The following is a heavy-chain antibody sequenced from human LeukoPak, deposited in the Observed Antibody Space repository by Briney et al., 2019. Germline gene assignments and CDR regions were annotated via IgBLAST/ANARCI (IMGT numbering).Heavy chain of an antibody. J-gene: IGHJ3*02. CDR2: INHSGST. Sequence: SETLSLTCAVYGVFFRGYYWSWIRQPPGKGLEGIGVINHSGSTNYNTSLKSRVNISVDTSKNQFSLKLSSVTAADTAVYYCARVTRSPRVVVAANDDAFDIWGQGTMVTVSS. CDR3: ARVTRSPRVVVAANDDAFDI. D-gene: IGHD2-15*01. CDR1: GVFFRGYY. V-gene: IGHV4-34*01.